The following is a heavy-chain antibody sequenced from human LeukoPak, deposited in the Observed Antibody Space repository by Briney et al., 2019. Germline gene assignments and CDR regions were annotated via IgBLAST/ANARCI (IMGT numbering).Heavy chain of an antibody. Sequence: GGSLRLSCAASGFTFSSYEMNWVRQAPGKGLEWVSYISSSGSTIYYADSVKGRFTISRDNAKNSLYLQMNSLGAEDTAVYYCARDTNTFYNDRSGYYLNWFDPWGQGTLVTVSS. J-gene: IGHJ5*02. D-gene: IGHD3-22*01. CDR2: ISSSGSTI. CDR3: ARDTNTFYNDRSGYYLNWFDP. V-gene: IGHV3-48*03. CDR1: GFTFSSYE.